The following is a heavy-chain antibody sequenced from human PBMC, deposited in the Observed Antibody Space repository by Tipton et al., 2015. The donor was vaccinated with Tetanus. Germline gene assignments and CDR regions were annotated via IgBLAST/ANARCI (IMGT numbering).Heavy chain of an antibody. CDR3: AKGPAMNHLLWFFFDF. V-gene: IGHV3-23*01. CDR1: GFTFSSYA. CDR2: ISGSGDST. J-gene: IGHJ4*02. D-gene: IGHD2-2*01. Sequence: SLRLSCAASGFTFSSYAMSWVRQAPGKGLEWVSTISGSGDSTYYADSVKGRFTTSRDNSKNTLYLQMNSLRAEDTAVYYCAKGPAMNHLLWFFFDFWGQGTLVTVSS.